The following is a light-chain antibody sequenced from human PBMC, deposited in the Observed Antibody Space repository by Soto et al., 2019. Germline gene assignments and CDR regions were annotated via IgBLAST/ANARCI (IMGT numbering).Light chain of an antibody. Sequence: QSALTQPASVSGSPGPAITISCTGTSSDVGAYNFVSWYQQYPGKAPKVMIYEVNNRPSGVSNSFSGSKSGNTASLTISGLQAEDEADYYCSSFTRSSTYVFGSGTQLTVL. CDR1: SSDVGAYNF. J-gene: IGLJ1*01. CDR2: EVN. V-gene: IGLV2-14*01. CDR3: SSFTRSSTYV.